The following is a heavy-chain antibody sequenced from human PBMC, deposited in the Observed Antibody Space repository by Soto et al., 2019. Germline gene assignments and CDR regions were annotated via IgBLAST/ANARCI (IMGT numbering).Heavy chain of an antibody. D-gene: IGHD3-10*01. CDR3: ARSGGSGSYYYYYYGMDV. V-gene: IGHV5-51*01. CDR2: IYPGDSDT. CDR1: GYSFTSYW. J-gene: IGHJ6*02. Sequence: GESLKISCKGSGYSFTSYWIGWVRQMPGKGLEWMGIIYPGDSDTRYSPSFQGQATISADKSISTAYLQWSSLKASDTAMYYCARSGGSGSYYYYYYGMDVWGQGTTVTVSS.